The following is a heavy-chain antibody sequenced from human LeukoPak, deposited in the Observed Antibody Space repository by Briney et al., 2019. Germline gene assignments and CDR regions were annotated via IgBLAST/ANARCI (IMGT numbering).Heavy chain of an antibody. D-gene: IGHD4-17*01. Sequence: SETLSLTCAVSGFSITSGYYWGWIRPPPGKGLEWIGSLYHSGSTYYNPSLKSRVTISVATSKNQFSLDLTAVTAADSAVYCCARGVTTHFDYWGQGTLVAVSS. CDR1: GFSITSGYY. V-gene: IGHV4-38-2*01. CDR3: ARGVTTHFDY. CDR2: LYHSGST. J-gene: IGHJ4*02.